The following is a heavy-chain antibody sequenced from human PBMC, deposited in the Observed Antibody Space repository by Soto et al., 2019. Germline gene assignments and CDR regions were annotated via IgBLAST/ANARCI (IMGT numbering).Heavy chain of an antibody. CDR2: INHSGST. D-gene: IGHD4-17*01. CDR3: ARAGAYGNYVL. V-gene: IGHV4-34*01. J-gene: IGHJ4*02. Sequence: SETLSLTCAVYGGSFSGYHWTWMRQPPGKGLEWIGGINHSGSTNSNPSLKSRVTMSVDTSKNQFSLTLSSVTAADTAVYYCARAGAYGNYVLWGQGTLVTVSS. CDR1: GGSFSGYH.